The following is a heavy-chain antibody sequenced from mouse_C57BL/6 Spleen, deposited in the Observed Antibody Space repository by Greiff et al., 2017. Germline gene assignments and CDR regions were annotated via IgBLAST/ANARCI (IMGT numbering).Heavy chain of an antibody. CDR3: ARAEYYGSSDGYAMDY. CDR1: GYTFTSYW. J-gene: IGHJ4*01. CDR2: IYPGSGST. D-gene: IGHD1-1*01. Sequence: QVQLQQPGAELVKPGASVKMSCKASGYTFTSYWITWVKQRPGQGLEWIGDIYPGSGSTNYNEKFKSKATLTVDTSSSTAYMQLSSLTSEDSAVYYCARAEYYGSSDGYAMDYWGQGTSGTVSS. V-gene: IGHV1-55*01.